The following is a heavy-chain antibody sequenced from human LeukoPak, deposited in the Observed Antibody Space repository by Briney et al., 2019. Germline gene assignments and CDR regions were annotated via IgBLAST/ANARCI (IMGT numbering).Heavy chain of an antibody. CDR1: GGSISSSSSY. J-gene: IGHJ2*01. Sequence: PSETLSLTCTVSGGSISSSSSYRGWIRQPPGMGLEWIGSIYYSGSTYYNPSLKSRVTISVDTSKNQFSLKVSSVAAADTAVYYCARYESSAYGIDVWGRGTLVTVSS. CDR2: IYYSGST. D-gene: IGHD3-22*01. V-gene: IGHV4-39*01. CDR3: ARYESSAYGIDV.